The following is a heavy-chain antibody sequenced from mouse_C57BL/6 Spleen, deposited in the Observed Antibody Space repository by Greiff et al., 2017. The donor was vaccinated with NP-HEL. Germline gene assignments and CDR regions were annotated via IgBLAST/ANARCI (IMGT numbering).Heavy chain of an antibody. D-gene: IGHD3-1*01. CDR2: ISSGSSTI. Sequence: EVQLQQSGGGLVKPGGSLKLSCAASGFTFSDYGMHWVRQAPEKGLEWVAYISSGSSTIYYADTVKGRFTISRDNAKNTLFLQMTSLRSEDTAMYYCARPRPGAWFAYWGQGTLVTVSA. CDR1: GFTFSDYG. V-gene: IGHV5-17*01. J-gene: IGHJ3*01. CDR3: ARPRPGAWFAY.